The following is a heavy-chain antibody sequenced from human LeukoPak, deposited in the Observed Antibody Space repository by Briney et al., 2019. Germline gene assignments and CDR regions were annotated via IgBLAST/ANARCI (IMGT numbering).Heavy chain of an antibody. CDR2: IFYSGST. CDR3: AKSNGYGLVDI. Sequence: SETLSLTCAVYGGSFSGYYWSWIRQPPGKGLEWIGNIFYSGSTYYSPSLKSRVTISLDTSRNQFSLKLNSVTAANTAVYYCAKSNGYGLVDIWGQGTMVTVSS. V-gene: IGHV4-34*12. J-gene: IGHJ3*02. D-gene: IGHD3-10*01. CDR1: GGSFSGYY.